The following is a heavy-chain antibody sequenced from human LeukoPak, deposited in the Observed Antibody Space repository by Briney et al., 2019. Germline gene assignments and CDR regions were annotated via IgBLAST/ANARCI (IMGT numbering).Heavy chain of an antibody. CDR3: ARGRYYGSGSYRD. CDR1: GGSFSGYY. Sequence: SETLSLTCAVYGGSFSGYYWSWIRQPPGKGLEWIGEINHSGSTNYNPSLKSRVTISVDTSKSQFSLKLSSVTAADTAVYYCARGRYYGSGSYRDWGQGTLVTVSS. D-gene: IGHD3-10*01. CDR2: INHSGST. V-gene: IGHV4-34*01. J-gene: IGHJ4*02.